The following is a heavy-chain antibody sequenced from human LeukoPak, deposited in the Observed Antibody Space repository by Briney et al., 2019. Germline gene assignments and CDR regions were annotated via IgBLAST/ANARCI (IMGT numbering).Heavy chain of an antibody. CDR3: ARRRPAEKRWLQLGGVFDY. V-gene: IGHV4-59*01. D-gene: IGHD5-24*01. CDR2: IYYSGST. J-gene: IGHJ4*02. Sequence: SETLSLTCTVSGGSISSYYWSWIRQPPGKGLEWIGYIYYSGSTNYNPSLKSRVTISVDTSKNQFSLKLSSVTAADTAVYYCARRRPAEKRWLQLGGVFDYWGQGTLVTVSS. CDR1: GGSISSYY.